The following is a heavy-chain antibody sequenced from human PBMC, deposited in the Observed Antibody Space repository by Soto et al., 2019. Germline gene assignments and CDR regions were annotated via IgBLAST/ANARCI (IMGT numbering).Heavy chain of an antibody. Sequence: GGSLRLSCAASRFTFNNYWVSWVRQAPGKGLEWAAVISYDGSNKYYADSVKGRFTISRDNSKNTLYLQMNSLRAEDTAVYYCAKYPSSCSGPFAYCGQGTLVTVSS. D-gene: IGHD3-22*01. CDR3: AKYPSSCSGPFAY. V-gene: IGHV3-30*18. J-gene: IGHJ4*02. CDR1: RFTFNNYW. CDR2: ISYDGSNK.